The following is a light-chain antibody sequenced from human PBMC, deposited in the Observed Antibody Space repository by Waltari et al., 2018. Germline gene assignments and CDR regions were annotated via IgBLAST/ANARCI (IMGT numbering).Light chain of an antibody. J-gene: IGLJ3*02. CDR3: LLLVGNGIWV. CDR2: STE. CDR1: CCSASTHHY. Sequence: QSVVTQEPSLSVSPGGTVTLNCGLSCCSASTHHYPSWYQKTPGQAPRTLIHSTETRSSGVPGRFSGSIVESKAVLTITWAQADDENHYYCLLLVGNGIWVFGGGTKLTVL. V-gene: IGLV8-61*01.